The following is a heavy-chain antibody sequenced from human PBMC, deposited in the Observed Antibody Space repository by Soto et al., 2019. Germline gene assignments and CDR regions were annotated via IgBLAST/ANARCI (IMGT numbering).Heavy chain of an antibody. CDR3: ARRRDGYNELDY. CDR1: GFTVSNYY. J-gene: IGHJ4*01. V-gene: IGHV3-66*04. Sequence: GGSLRLSCAASGFTVSNYYMSWVRQAPGKGLERVSLIYSGGSTYYADSVKGRFIISRDNAKNSLYLNMNSLRDDDTAVYYCARRRDGYNELDYWGHGTLVTVSS. D-gene: IGHD5-12*01. CDR2: IYSGGST.